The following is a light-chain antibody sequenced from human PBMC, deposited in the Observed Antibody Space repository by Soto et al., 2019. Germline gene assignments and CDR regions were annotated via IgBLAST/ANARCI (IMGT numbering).Light chain of an antibody. J-gene: IGKJ5*01. Sequence: EILLTQSPDTLSLSPGERATLSCRASQSIRSERLAWYQQKRGQAPRLLIYDASNRPTGIPARFRGSGYGTDFNLTINNLEPEDFAVYYCQQRSNWPITFGQGTRLEIK. CDR1: QSIRSER. CDR2: DAS. CDR3: QQRSNWPIT. V-gene: IGKV3-11*01.